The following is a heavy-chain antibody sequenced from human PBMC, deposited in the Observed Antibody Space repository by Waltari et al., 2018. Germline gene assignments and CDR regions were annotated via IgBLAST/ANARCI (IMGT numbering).Heavy chain of an antibody. Sequence: QVQLVQSGAEVKKPGSSVKVSCKASGGTFSSYAISWVRQAPGQGLEWMGGIIPSFGTATYAQKFQGRVTITADESTSTAYMELSSLRSEDTAVYYCARGGCSSTSCYAGWFDPWGQGTLVTVSS. CDR3: ARGGCSSTSCYAGWFDP. CDR2: IIPSFGTA. CDR1: GGTFSSYA. V-gene: IGHV1-69*12. D-gene: IGHD2-2*01. J-gene: IGHJ5*02.